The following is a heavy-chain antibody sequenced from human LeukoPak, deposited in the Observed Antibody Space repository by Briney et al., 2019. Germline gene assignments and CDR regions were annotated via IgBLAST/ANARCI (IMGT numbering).Heavy chain of an antibody. D-gene: IGHD5-18*01. CDR1: GFKFSDHY. J-gene: IGHJ4*02. CDR2: SRNKASSYTT. CDR3: AKSLRPWIQLWLLDY. Sequence: GGSLRLSCAASGFKFSDHYIDWVRQAPGKGLEWVGRSRNKASSYTTEYAASVEGRFTISRDVSESSLYLQMNSLRAEDTAVYYCAKSLRPWIQLWLLDYWGQGTLVTVSS. V-gene: IGHV3-72*01.